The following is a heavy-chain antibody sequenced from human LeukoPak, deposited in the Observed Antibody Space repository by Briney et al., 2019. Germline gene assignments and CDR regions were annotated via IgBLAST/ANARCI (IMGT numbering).Heavy chain of an antibody. CDR1: GFTFDDYA. CDR3: AKGGYYYDSSGYYPRHFDY. CDR2: ISWNSGSI. Sequence: GGSLRLSCAASGFTFDDYAMHWVRQAPGKGLEWVSGISWNSGSIGYADSVKGRFTISRDNAKNSLYLQMNSLRAEDTALYYCAKGGYYYDSSGYYPRHFDYWGQGTLVTVSS. J-gene: IGHJ4*02. V-gene: IGHV3-9*01. D-gene: IGHD3-22*01.